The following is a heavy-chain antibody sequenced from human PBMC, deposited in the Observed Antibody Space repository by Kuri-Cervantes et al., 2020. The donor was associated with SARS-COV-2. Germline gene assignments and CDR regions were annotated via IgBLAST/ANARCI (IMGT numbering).Heavy chain of an antibody. D-gene: IGHD3-10*01. Sequence: GESLKISCAASGFTFSSYGMHWVRQAPGKGLEWVAVIWYDGSNKYYADSVKGRFNISRDNAKNSLYLQMNSLKTEDTAVYYCTTDYYYGPWGQGTLVTVSS. CDR1: GFTFSSYG. CDR3: TTDYYYGP. V-gene: IGHV3-33*03. CDR2: IWYDGSNK. J-gene: IGHJ5*02.